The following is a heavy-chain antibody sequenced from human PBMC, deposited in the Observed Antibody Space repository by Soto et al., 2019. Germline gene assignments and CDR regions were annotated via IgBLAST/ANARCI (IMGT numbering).Heavy chain of an antibody. D-gene: IGHD3-22*01. V-gene: IGHV1-69*13. J-gene: IGHJ3*02. CDR1: RGTFSSYA. CDR2: IIPIFGTA. CDR3: ARGRRVVFDSSGYYFGAFDI. Sequence: GASVKVSCKVSRGTFSSYAICWVRQAPGQGLEWMGGIIPIFGTANYAQKFQGRVTITADDSTSTAYMELSSLRSEDTAVYYCARGRRVVFDSSGYYFGAFDIRGQVTWVIVSS.